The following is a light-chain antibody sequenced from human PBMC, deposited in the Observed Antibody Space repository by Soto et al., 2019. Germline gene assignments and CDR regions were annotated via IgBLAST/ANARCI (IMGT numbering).Light chain of an antibody. Sequence: QLVLTQPPSVSGAPGQRVTISCTGSRSNIGAGYDVNWYQQLPGTAPKLLIYANTNRPSGVPDRFFGSKSGTSASLAITGVQAEDEAAYYCQSRDSTLSGSNWVFGGGTKVTVL. CDR3: QSRDSTLSGSNWV. CDR2: ANT. CDR1: RSNIGAGYD. J-gene: IGLJ3*02. V-gene: IGLV1-40*01.